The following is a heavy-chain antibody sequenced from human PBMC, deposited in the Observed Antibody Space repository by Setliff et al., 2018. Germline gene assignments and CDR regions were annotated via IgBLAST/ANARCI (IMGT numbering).Heavy chain of an antibody. CDR1: GITVTTYA. D-gene: IGHD2-15*01. CDR2: IGGNGVTT. J-gene: IGHJ4*02. CDR3: ARTCSGSGCYAGLES. Sequence: PGGSLRLSCAASGITVTTYAWSWVRQAPGKGLEWVAAIGGNGVTTFYRDSVKGRFTISRDNSKNTVYLQMDSLRAEDTAVYYCARTCSGSGCYAGLESWGQGTPVTVSS. V-gene: IGHV3-23*01.